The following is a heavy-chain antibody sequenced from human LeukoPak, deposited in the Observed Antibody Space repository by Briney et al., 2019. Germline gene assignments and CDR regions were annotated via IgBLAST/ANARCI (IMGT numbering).Heavy chain of an antibody. D-gene: IGHD3-3*01. V-gene: IGHV1-69*05. CDR3: ARGPAMYYDFWSGYEDTEYFQH. CDR1: GGTFSSYA. CDR2: IIHIFGTA. Sequence: SVKVSCKASGGTFSSYAISWVRQAPGQGLEWMGGIIHIFGTANYAQKFQGRVTITTDESTSTAYMELSSLRSEDTAVYYCARGPAMYYDFWSGYEDTEYFQHWGQGTLVTVSS. J-gene: IGHJ1*01.